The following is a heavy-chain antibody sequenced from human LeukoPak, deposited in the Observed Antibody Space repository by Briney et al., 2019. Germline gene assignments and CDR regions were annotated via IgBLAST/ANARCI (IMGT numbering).Heavy chain of an antibody. CDR2: IYYSGST. CDR3: ARHRTIAVASNWFDP. V-gene: IGHV4-59*08. CDR1: GGSISGFY. D-gene: IGHD6-19*01. J-gene: IGHJ5*02. Sequence: PSETLSLTCTVSGGSISGFYWSWIRQPPGKGLEWIGYIYYSGSTNYNPSLKSRVTISVDTSKNQFSLKLSSVTAADTAVYYCARHRTIAVASNWFDPWGQGTLVTVSS.